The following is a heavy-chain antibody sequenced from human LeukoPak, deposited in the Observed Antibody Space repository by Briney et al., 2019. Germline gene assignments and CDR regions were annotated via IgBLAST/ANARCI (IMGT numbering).Heavy chain of an antibody. CDR3: VKAAVPGVKYYFDH. J-gene: IGHJ4*02. CDR1: GFTFSSYD. V-gene: IGHV3-23*01. CDR2: ISASGSNT. D-gene: IGHD2-8*01. Sequence: GGSLRLSCAASGFTFSSYDMSWVRQVPGKGLEWVSGISASGSNTYYSDSVEGRATISRDHSQNTLSLQMNTLRAEDTAVYYCVKAAVPGVKYYFDHWGQGTLVTVSS.